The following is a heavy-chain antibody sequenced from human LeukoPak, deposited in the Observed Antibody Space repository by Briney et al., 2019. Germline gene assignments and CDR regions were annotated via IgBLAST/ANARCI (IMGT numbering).Heavy chain of an antibody. CDR3: ARAYGDYSLGAFDI. J-gene: IGHJ3*02. V-gene: IGHV3-53*01. CDR2: IYNGGST. D-gene: IGHD4-17*01. Sequence: PGGSLGLSCAASGFTVSSNYMSWVRQAPGKGLEWVSVIYNGGSTYYADSVKGRFTISRDNSKNTLYLQMNSLRAEDTAVYYCARAYGDYSLGAFDIWGQGTMVTVSS. CDR1: GFTVSSNY.